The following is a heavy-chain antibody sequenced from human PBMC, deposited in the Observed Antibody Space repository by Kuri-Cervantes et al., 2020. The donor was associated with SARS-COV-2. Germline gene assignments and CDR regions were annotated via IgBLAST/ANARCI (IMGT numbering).Heavy chain of an antibody. CDR1: GGPISSYY. Sequence: GSLRLSCTVSGGPISSYYWSWIRQPPGKGLEWIGYIYYSGSTNYNPSLKSRDTISVDTSKNQFSLKLSSVTAADTAVYYCARELTFGGVIRLDPWGQGTLVTVSS. CDR2: IYYSGST. CDR3: ARELTFGGVIRLDP. V-gene: IGHV4-59*01. J-gene: IGHJ5*02. D-gene: IGHD3-16*01.